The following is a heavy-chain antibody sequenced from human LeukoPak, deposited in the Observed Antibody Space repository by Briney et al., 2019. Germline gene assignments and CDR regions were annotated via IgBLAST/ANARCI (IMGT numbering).Heavy chain of an antibody. J-gene: IGHJ4*02. CDR2: IKQDGSEK. D-gene: IGHD4-17*01. Sequence: GGSLRLSCAASGFIFSSYWMSWVRQAPGKGLEWVANIKQDGSEKYYVDSVKGRFTISRDNAKNSQYLQMNSLRAEDTAIYYCARDPRRTVTTPPYFDYWGQGTPVTVSS. CDR1: GFIFSSYW. CDR3: ARDPRRTVTTPPYFDY. V-gene: IGHV3-7*01.